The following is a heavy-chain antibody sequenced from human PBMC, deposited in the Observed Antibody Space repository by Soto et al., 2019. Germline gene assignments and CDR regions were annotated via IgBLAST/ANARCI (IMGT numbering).Heavy chain of an antibody. CDR2: ISGSGGST. CDR1: GFTFSSYA. D-gene: IGHD3-16*02. CDR3: AKDGIMITFGGVIVPDYFDY. J-gene: IGHJ4*02. Sequence: GGSLRLSCAASGFTFSSYAMSWVRQAPGKGLEWVSAISGSGGSTYYADSVKGRFTISRDNSKNTLYLQMNSLRAEDTAVYYCAKDGIMITFGGVIVPDYFDYWGQGTLVTVSS. V-gene: IGHV3-23*01.